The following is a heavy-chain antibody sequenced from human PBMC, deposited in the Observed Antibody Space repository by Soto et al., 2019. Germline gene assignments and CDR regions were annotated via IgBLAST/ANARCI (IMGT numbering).Heavy chain of an antibody. V-gene: IGHV4-59*08. Sequence: QVQLQESGPGLVTPSETLSLTCTVSGGSISSYYWSWIRQPPGKGLEWIGYIYYSGSTNYNPSLTRRVTISVDTSKNQCALTLSSVTAADTAVYYCARHLGYCSGGSCYSSALDGFDIWGQGTMVIVS. CDR3: ARHLGYCSGGSCYSSALDGFDI. CDR1: GGSISSYY. CDR2: IYYSGST. J-gene: IGHJ3*02. D-gene: IGHD2-15*01.